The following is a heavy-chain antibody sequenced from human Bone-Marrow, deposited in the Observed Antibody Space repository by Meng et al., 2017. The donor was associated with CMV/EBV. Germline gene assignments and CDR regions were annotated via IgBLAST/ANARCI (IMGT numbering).Heavy chain of an antibody. V-gene: IGHV4-38-2*02. D-gene: IGHD2-2*02. CDR3: VAYCSSTSCYKGAFDI. CDR2: IYHSGST. Sequence: SETLSLTCTVSGYSISSGYYWGWIRQPPGKGLEWIGSIYHSGSTYYNPSLKSRVTISIDTSKNQFSLKLSSVTAADTAVYYCVAYCSSTSCYKGAFDIWGQGTMVTVSS. J-gene: IGHJ3*02. CDR1: GYSISSGYY.